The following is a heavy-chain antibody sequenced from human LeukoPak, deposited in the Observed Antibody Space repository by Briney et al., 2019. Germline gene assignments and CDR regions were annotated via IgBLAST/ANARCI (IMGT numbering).Heavy chain of an antibody. D-gene: IGHD2-21*01. Sequence: KPSETLSLTCTVSGGSISSYYWSWIRQPPGKGLGWIGYIYYSGSTNYNTSLKSRVTISVDTSKNQCSLKLSSVTAADTAVYYCARRSVFLSYCDYWGQGTLVTVS. CDR3: ARRSVFLSYCDY. J-gene: IGHJ4*02. V-gene: IGHV4-59*08. CDR1: GGSISSYY. CDR2: IYYSGST.